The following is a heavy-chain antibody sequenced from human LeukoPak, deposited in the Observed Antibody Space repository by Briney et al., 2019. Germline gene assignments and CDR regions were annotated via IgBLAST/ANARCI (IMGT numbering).Heavy chain of an antibody. CDR1: GGSISSYY. D-gene: IGHD3-3*01. CDR3: ARSYDFWSGYTFDY. CDR2: IYYSGST. V-gene: IGHV4-59*01. J-gene: IGHJ4*02. Sequence: SETLSLTCTVSGGSISSYYWSWIRQPPGKGLEWIGYIYYSGSTDYNPSLKSRVTISVDTSKNQFSLKLSSVTAADTAVYYCARSYDFWSGYTFDYWGQGTLVTVSS.